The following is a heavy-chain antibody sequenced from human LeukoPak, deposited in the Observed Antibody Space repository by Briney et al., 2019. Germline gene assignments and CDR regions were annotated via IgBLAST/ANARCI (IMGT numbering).Heavy chain of an antibody. D-gene: IGHD3-22*01. CDR1: GFTFSNAW. CDR3: TTDGYYYDSSGYYDYYYGMDV. V-gene: IGHV3-15*07. J-gene: IGHJ6*02. Sequence: GGSLRLSCAASGFTFSNAWINWVRQAPGKGLEWVGRIKSKTDGGTTDYAAPVKGRFTISRDDSKNTLYLQMNSLKTEDTAVYYCTTDGYYYDSSGYYDYYYGMDVWGQGTTVTVSS. CDR2: IKSKTDGGTT.